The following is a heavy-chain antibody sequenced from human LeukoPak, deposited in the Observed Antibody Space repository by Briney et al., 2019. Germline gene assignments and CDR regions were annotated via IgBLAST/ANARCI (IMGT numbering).Heavy chain of an antibody. CDR3: ARGRSVVRYFY. J-gene: IGHJ4*02. CDR2: IYYNGST. CDR1: GGSISSSSYY. D-gene: IGHD2/OR15-2a*01. Sequence: SETLSLTCTVPGGSISSSSYYWGWIRQPPGRGLEWLGSIYYNGSTYYNPSLKSRVTISVDTSKNQFSLKLSSVTAADTAVYYCARGRSVVRYFYWGQGTLVTVSS. V-gene: IGHV4-39*07.